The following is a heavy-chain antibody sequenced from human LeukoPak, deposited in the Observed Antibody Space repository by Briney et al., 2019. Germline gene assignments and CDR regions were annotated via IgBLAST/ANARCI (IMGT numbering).Heavy chain of an antibody. J-gene: IGHJ4*02. CDR1: GGSFSGYY. CDR3: ARGVYDILTGYYSPPSFDY. Sequence: PSETLSLTCAVYGGSFSGYYWSWIRQPPGKGLEWRGEINHSGSTNYNPSLKSRVTISVDTCKNQFSLTLSSVTAADSAVYYCARGVYDILTGYYSPPSFDYWGQGTLVTVSS. D-gene: IGHD3-9*01. CDR2: INHSGST. V-gene: IGHV4-34*01.